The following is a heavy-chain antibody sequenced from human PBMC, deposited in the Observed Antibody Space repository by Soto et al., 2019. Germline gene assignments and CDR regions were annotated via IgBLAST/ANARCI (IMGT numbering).Heavy chain of an antibody. CDR3: VRELGLAY. Sequence: GGSLRLSCAASGFTFSSYAMSWVRQAPGKGPEWVSTISGSDGRTYSTDSVKGRFTIARDNGQNSLSLQMNSLRVEDTAVYYCVRELGLAYWGQGALVTVSS. D-gene: IGHD7-27*01. J-gene: IGHJ4*02. CDR1: GFTFSSYA. CDR2: ISGSDGRT. V-gene: IGHV3-23*01.